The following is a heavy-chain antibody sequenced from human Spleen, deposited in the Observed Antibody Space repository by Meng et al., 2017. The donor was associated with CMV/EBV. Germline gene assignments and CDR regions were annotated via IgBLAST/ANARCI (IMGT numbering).Heavy chain of an antibody. J-gene: IGHJ6*02. CDR3: ARGIPYYDFWSGYYGMDV. CDR1: GLTSSSYS. CDR2: ISSSSSYI. Sequence: GGSLRLSCAASGLTSSSYSMNWVRQAPGKGLEWVSSISSSSSYIYYADSVKGRFTISRDNAKNSLYLQMNSLRAEDTAVYYCARGIPYYDFWSGYYGMDVWGQGTTVTVSS. D-gene: IGHD3-3*01. V-gene: IGHV3-21*01.